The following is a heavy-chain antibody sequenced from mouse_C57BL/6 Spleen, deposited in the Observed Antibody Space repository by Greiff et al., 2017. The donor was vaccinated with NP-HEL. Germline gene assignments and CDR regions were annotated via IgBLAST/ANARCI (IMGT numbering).Heavy chain of an antibody. CDR3: ARHGLPLDY. CDR2: ISGGGGNT. V-gene: IGHV5-9*01. CDR1: GFTFSSYT. Sequence: EVQRVESGGGLVKPGGSLKLSCAASGFTFSSYTMSWVRQTPEKRLEWVATISGGGGNTYYPDSVKGRFTISRDNAKNTLYLQMSSLRSEDTALYYCARHGLPLDYWGQGTTLTVSS. J-gene: IGHJ2*01. D-gene: IGHD2-2*01.